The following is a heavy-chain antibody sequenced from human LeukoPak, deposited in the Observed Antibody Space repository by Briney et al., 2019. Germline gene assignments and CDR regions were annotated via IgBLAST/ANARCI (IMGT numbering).Heavy chain of an antibody. Sequence: ASVKVSCKASGYTFTDYYMHWVRQAPGQGLEWMGWINPNSGGTNYAQKFQGRVTMTRDTSTNTAYMELSRLRSDDTAVYCGTRENEWELNYWGQGTLVTVAS. D-gene: IGHD1-26*01. CDR1: GYTFTDYY. J-gene: IGHJ4*02. CDR3: TRENEWELNY. V-gene: IGHV1-2*02. CDR2: INPNSGGT.